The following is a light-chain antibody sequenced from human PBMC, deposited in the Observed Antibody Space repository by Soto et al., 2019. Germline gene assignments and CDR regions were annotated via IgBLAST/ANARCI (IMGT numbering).Light chain of an antibody. Sequence: EIQMTQSPSSLSASVGDRVTITCRASQGISHYLAWYQQKPGKPPTLLIHGASTLQSGVPTRFSGSGSGTDFTLTISRLQPEDVAVYYCQRYNSAPRTFGQGTKVEI. CDR3: QRYNSAPRT. CDR1: QGISHY. CDR2: GAS. V-gene: IGKV1-27*01. J-gene: IGKJ1*01.